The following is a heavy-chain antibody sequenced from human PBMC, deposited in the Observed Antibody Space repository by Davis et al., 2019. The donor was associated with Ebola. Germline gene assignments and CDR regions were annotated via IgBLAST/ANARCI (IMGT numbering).Heavy chain of an antibody. V-gene: IGHV4-59*08. J-gene: IGHJ6*02. Sequence: MPSETLSLTCTVSGGSISSYYWSWIRQPPGKGLEWIGYIYYSGSTNYNPSLKSRVTISVDTSKNQFSLKLSSVTAADTAVYYCARLPTVLVPAAVAYYGMNVWGQGTTVTVSS. CDR2: IYYSGST. CDR1: GGSISSYY. CDR3: ARLPTVLVPAAVAYYGMNV. D-gene: IGHD2-2*01.